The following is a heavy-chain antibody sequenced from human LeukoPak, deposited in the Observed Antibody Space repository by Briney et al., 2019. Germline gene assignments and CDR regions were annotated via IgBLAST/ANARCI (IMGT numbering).Heavy chain of an antibody. V-gene: IGHV4-38-2*02. CDR2: IYHSGST. CDR1: GYSISSGYY. D-gene: IGHD3-16*01. J-gene: IGHJ4*02. Sequence: PSETLSLTCTVSGYSISSGYYWGWIRQPPGKGLEGSGSIYHSGSTYYNPSLKSRVTISVDTSKNQFSLKLSSVTAADTAVYYCAREAHYDYVWGSSPLDYWGQGNLVTVSS. CDR3: AREAHYDYVWGSSPLDY.